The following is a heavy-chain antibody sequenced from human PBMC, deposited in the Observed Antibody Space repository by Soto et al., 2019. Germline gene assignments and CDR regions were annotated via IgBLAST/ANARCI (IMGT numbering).Heavy chain of an antibody. J-gene: IGHJ4*02. Sequence: EVQLVQSGGGLVQPGGSLRLSCAASGFTFSDYYMDWVRRAPGKGLEWVGRIRNKANNYATEYAASLKGGVTFSRDDSENSLYLQMNSLETEDTAVYWCTREKRYYNNLTSFYFDNWGQGTLVTVSS. CDR3: TREKRYYNNLTSFYFDN. CDR1: GFTFSDYY. CDR2: IRNKANNYAT. V-gene: IGHV3-72*01. D-gene: IGHD3-10*01.